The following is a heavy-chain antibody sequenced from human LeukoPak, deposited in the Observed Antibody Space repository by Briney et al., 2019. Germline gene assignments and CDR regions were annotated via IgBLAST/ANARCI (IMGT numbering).Heavy chain of an antibody. Sequence: GASVKVSYKASGYTLIDYAIHWVRQAPGQRLEWMGWISAGNGNTKYSQKFQDRVTITRDTSASTAYMELSSLRSEDTAVYYCARRSATYSGSYFDAFDIWGQGTMVSVSS. J-gene: IGHJ3*02. D-gene: IGHD1-26*01. CDR1: GYTLIDYA. V-gene: IGHV1-3*01. CDR3: ARRSATYSGSYFDAFDI. CDR2: ISAGNGNT.